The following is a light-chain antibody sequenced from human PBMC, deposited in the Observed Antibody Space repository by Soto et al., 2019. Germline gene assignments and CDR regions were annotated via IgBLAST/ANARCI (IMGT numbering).Light chain of an antibody. Sequence: QSALTPPASLSGSPGPSITSSCTGTSSDIGHYDYVSWYQQHPGKAPKLMIYHVTYRPSGVSNRYSGSKSGNSASLTISGLQADDEADYYCCSLTTSHPYVFGSGTKVTVL. CDR2: HVT. J-gene: IGLJ1*01. CDR1: SSDIGHYDY. CDR3: CSLTTSHPYV. V-gene: IGLV2-14*03.